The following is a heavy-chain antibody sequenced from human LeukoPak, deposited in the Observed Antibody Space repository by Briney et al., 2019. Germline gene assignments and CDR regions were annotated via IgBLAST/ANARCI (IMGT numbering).Heavy chain of an antibody. Sequence: GGSLRLSCAASGFTFRSYFMTWVRQAPGKGLEWVSDISDDGGSPYYADFVKGRFTVSRDNSKNTLFLQMHSLRGDDTAIYYCAKLRRYQKPLDDYWGQGTPVTVSS. V-gene: IGHV3-23*01. CDR1: GFTFRSYF. CDR2: ISDDGGSP. J-gene: IGHJ4*02. D-gene: IGHD2-2*01. CDR3: AKLRRYQKPLDDY.